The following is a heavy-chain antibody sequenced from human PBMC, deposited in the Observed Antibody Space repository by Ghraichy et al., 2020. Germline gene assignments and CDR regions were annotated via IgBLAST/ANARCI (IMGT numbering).Heavy chain of an antibody. CDR2: IHHGGTT. J-gene: IGHJ4*02. D-gene: IGHD2-2*01. Sequence: SETLSLTCVVSGGSIRVTNWWNWVRQSPGKGLEWIGEIHHGGTTNYNPSLRSRVTMFIDTSKNQFSLKLTSVTAADTAVYYCARGWWGCRETSCYLEHWGQGTLATVSS. CDR1: GGSIRVTNW. CDR3: ARGWWGCRETSCYLEH. V-gene: IGHV4/OR15-8*01.